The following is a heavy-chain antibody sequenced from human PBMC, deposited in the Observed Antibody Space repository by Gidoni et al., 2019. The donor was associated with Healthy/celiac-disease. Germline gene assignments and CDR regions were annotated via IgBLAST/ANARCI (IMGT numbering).Heavy chain of an antibody. J-gene: IGHJ4*02. V-gene: IGHV5-51*03. Sequence: EVQLVQSAAEAKKPGGSLKISCKCSGYIFPSYWIGWVSQMPGKGPEWMGIIYPGDSDTRYSPSFQGQVTISADKSISTAYLQWSSLKASDTAMYYCARTKGYSYDDADDYWGQGTLVTVSS. D-gene: IGHD5-18*01. CDR3: ARTKGYSYDDADDY. CDR2: IYPGDSDT. CDR1: GYIFPSYW.